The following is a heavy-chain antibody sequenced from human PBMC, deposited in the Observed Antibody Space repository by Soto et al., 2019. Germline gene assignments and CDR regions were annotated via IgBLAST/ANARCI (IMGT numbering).Heavy chain of an antibody. D-gene: IGHD5-18*01. CDR1: GFTFSSYA. J-gene: IGHJ4*02. Sequence: GGSLRLSCAASGFTFSSYAMHWVRQAPGKGLEWVAVISYDGSNKYYADSVKGRFTISRDNSKNTLYLQMNSLRAEDTAVYYCARDQYSYGIGTFDYGGQGTLVTVSS. V-gene: IGHV3-30-3*01. CDR2: ISYDGSNK. CDR3: ARDQYSYGIGTFDY.